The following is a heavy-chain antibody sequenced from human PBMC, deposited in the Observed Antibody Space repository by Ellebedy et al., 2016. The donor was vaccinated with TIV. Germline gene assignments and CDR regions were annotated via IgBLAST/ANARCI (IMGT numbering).Heavy chain of an antibody. Sequence: GESLKISCAASGLTFSSHDMPWVRQPTGKGLEWVSGITSASDTYYLGSVKGRFIISRNSAKNSLYLQMNSLRAEDTDVYYCARATSGFDYWGQGALATVSS. J-gene: IGHJ4*02. D-gene: IGHD5-24*01. CDR3: ARATSGFDY. CDR2: ITSASDT. V-gene: IGHV3-13*01. CDR1: GLTFSSHD.